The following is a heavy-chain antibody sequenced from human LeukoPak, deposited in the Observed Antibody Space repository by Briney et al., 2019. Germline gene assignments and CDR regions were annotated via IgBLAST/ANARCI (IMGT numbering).Heavy chain of an antibody. D-gene: IGHD4-23*01. CDR3: ARASTPRNYFDH. V-gene: IGHV3-21*01. Sequence: GGSLRLSCAASGFTFDSYTMNWVRQSPGKGLEGVSSISSSNSYIYYMDSVRGRFTISRDNAANSLYLQMDSLRVDDTAIYYCARASTPRNYFDHWGRGILVTVSS. CDR2: ISSSNSYI. CDR1: GFTFDSYT. J-gene: IGHJ4*02.